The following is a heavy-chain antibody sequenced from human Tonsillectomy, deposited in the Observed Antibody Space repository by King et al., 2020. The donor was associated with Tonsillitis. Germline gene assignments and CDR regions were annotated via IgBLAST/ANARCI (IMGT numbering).Heavy chain of an antibody. D-gene: IGHD3-10*01. CDR3: ARVDTWVREGSEYYYGWVV. J-gene: IGHJ6*02. CDR2: IYPGDSDT. V-gene: IGHV5-51*01. Sequence: EVQLVQSGAEVKKPGGSLKISCKGSGYSFTRNWIGWVRQMPGKGLEWVGIIYPGDSDTRYSQSFQGQVTISADKSISTAYLQWSRLKAMDTAMYYCARVDTWVREGSEYYYGWVVWGQGTTVTVPS. CDR1: GYSFTRNW.